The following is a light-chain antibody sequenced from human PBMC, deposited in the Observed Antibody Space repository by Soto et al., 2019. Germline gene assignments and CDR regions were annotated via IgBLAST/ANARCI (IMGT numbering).Light chain of an antibody. Sequence: DIPLTQSPSFLSASVGDRVTITCRASQGIGSYLAWYQQKPGKAPNVLIYTASTLQSGVPSRFSGSGSGTEFTLTISSLQPEDFATYYCQQLNTYPRTFGQGTKLESK. CDR1: QGIGSY. V-gene: IGKV1-9*01. J-gene: IGKJ2*01. CDR2: TAS. CDR3: QQLNTYPRT.